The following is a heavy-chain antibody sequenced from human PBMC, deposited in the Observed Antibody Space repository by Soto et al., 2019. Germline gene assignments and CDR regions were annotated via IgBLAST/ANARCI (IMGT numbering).Heavy chain of an antibody. CDR1: GGSINSDGYY. CDR3: ASGPRLVLYYFDY. D-gene: IGHD6-19*01. V-gene: IGHV4-31*11. J-gene: IGHJ4*02. Sequence: SETLSLTCAVSGGSINSDGYYWSWIRQHPGKGLEWIGYIYYTGSTFYNPSLRSRVTFSVDTSKSQFSLELTSVTAADTAVYFCASGPRLVLYYFDYWGQGTLVTVSS. CDR2: IYYTGST.